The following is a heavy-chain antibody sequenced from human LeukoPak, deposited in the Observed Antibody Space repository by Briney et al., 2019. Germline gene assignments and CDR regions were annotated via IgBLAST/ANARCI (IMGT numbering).Heavy chain of an antibody. CDR1: GFTFSGYY. D-gene: IGHD4-17*01. J-gene: IGHJ4*02. CDR3: ARAQLTTVTLGYYFDY. V-gene: IGHV3-11*04. CDR2: IGSIGTTI. Sequence: GGSLRLSCAASGFTFSGYYMSWIRQAPGKGLEWVSYIGSIGTTIYYPDSVKGRLTTSRENARNSLYLQMNSLRAEDTAVYYCARAQLTTVTLGYYFDYWGQGTLVTVSS.